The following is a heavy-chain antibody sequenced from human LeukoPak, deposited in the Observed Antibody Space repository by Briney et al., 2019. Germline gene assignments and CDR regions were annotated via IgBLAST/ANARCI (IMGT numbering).Heavy chain of an antibody. Sequence: SETLSLTHTVSGGSISSGGYYWSWIRPHPGKGLEWIGYIYYSGSTYYNPSLKSRVTISVDTSKSQFSLKLSSVTAADTAVYYCATWFGEFGNWFDPWGQGTLVTVSS. D-gene: IGHD3-10*01. J-gene: IGHJ5*02. CDR1: GGSISSGGYY. CDR2: IYYSGST. CDR3: ATWFGEFGNWFDP. V-gene: IGHV4-31*03.